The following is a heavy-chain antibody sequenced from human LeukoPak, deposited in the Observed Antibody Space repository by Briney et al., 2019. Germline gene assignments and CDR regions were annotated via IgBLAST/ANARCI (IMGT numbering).Heavy chain of an antibody. CDR1: GGSFSGYY. V-gene: IGHV4-34*01. D-gene: IGHD3-9*01. CDR3: ARHGPDYDTLTGYCFDMDV. CDR2: INHSGST. Sequence: PSETLSLTCAVYGGSFSGYYWSWIRQPPGKGLEWIEEINHSGSTNYNPSLKSRVSISVDTSKNQLSLKLRSVTAADTAVYYCARHGPDYDTLTGYCFDMDVWGQGTTVTVSS. J-gene: IGHJ6*02.